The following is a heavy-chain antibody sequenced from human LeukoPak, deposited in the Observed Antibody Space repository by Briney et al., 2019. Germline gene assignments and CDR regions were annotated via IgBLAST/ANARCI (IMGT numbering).Heavy chain of an antibody. V-gene: IGHV3-23*01. CDR2: ISGSGGST. Sequence: PGGSLRLSCAASGFTFSSYAMSWVRQAPGEGLEWVSAISGSGGSTYYADSVKGRFTISRDNSKNTLYLQMNSLRAEDTAVYYCAKAGSYNYYYMDVWGKGTTVTVSS. CDR3: AKAGSYNYYYMDV. J-gene: IGHJ6*03. CDR1: GFTFSSYA. D-gene: IGHD3-10*01.